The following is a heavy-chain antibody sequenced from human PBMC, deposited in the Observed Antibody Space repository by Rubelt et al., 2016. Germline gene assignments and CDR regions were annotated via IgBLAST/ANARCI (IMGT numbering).Heavy chain of an antibody. J-gene: IGHJ4*02. CDR1: GASMTSDDYY. Sequence: QLQMQESGPGLVKPSETPSLTCTVSGASMTSDDYYYDWIRQSPGKGLEWIGNVHYSGRILYNSSLKSRVTMSVDTSKTQFSLKVTSVTATDTAVYYCARHRGGRNFCDYWGQGTLVTVSS. CDR3: ARHRGGRNFCDY. CDR2: VHYSGRI. D-gene: IGHD1-26*01. V-gene: IGHV4-39*01.